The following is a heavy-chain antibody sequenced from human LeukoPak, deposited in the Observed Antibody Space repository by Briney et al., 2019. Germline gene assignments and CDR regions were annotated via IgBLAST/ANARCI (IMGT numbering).Heavy chain of an antibody. J-gene: IGHJ4*02. CDR3: ARRNLRGRLVTFDY. Sequence: SETLSLTCAVYGGSFSGYYWSWIRQPPGKGLEWIGEINHSGSTNYNPSLKSRVTITVDTSKNQFSLKLSSVTAADTAVYYCARRNLRGRLVTFDYWGQGTLVTVSS. CDR2: INHSGST. D-gene: IGHD4-23*01. CDR1: GGSFSGYY. V-gene: IGHV4-34*01.